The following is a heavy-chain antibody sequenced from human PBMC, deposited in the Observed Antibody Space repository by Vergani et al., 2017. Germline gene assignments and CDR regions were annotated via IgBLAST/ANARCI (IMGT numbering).Heavy chain of an antibody. CDR1: GGTFSSYA. J-gene: IGHJ5*02. V-gene: IGHV1-69*13. Sequence: QVQLVQSGAEVKKPGSSVKVSCKASGGTFSSYAISWVRQAPGQGLEWMGRIIPIFGTANYAQKFQGRVTITADESTSTAYMELSSLRSEDTAVYYCARSVXYCSSTSCYGRFDPWGQGTLVTVSS. CDR3: ARSVXYCSSTSCYGRFDP. D-gene: IGHD2-2*01. CDR2: IIPIFGTA.